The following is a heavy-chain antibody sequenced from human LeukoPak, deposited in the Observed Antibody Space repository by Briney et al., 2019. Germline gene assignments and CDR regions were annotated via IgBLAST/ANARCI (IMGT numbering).Heavy chain of an antibody. Sequence: ASVKVSCKASGYTFTSYGISWVRQAPGQGLEWMGWISAYNGNTNYAQKPQGRVTMTTDTSTSTAYMELRSLRSDDTAVYYCARLLSLWYLDDNWFDPWGQGTLVTVSS. CDR1: GYTFTSYG. CDR2: ISAYNGNT. D-gene: IGHD2-15*01. J-gene: IGHJ5*02. V-gene: IGHV1-18*01. CDR3: ARLLSLWYLDDNWFDP.